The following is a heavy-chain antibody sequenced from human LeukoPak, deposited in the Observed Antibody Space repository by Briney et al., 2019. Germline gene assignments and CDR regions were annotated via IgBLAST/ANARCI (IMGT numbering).Heavy chain of an antibody. Sequence: GASVKVSCKASGYTFTSYDINWVRQATGQGLEWMGWMNPNSGNTGYAQKFQGRVTMTRNTSISTAYMELSSLRSEDTAVYYCARALPLSGRLDYWGQGTLVTVSP. CDR1: GYTFTSYD. D-gene: IGHD3-16*02. CDR2: MNPNSGNT. CDR3: ARALPLSGRLDY. V-gene: IGHV1-8*01. J-gene: IGHJ4*02.